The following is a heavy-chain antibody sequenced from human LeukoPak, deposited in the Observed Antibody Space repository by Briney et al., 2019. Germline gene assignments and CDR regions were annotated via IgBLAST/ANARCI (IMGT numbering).Heavy chain of an antibody. J-gene: IGHJ4*02. CDR3: ARASAALFEY. CDR2: INHSGST. CDR1: GGTFSGYY. V-gene: IGHV4-34*01. Sequence: AESLSLTCAAYGGTFSGYYWRWIRQPPGKGLEWIVEINHSGSTNYNPSLKSRVTITVDTSKNQYSLKLSSVTAADTAVYYCARASAALFEYWGQGTLVTVSS.